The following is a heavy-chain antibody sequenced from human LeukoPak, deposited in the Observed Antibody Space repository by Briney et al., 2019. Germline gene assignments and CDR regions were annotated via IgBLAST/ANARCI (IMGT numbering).Heavy chain of an antibody. Sequence: ASVKVSCKASGYTFTGYYMHWVRQAPGQGLEWMGWINPNSGGTNYAQKFQGRVTMTRDTSISTAYMELSRLRSDDTAVYYCAIVSSSDTAMVMFDYWGQGTLVTVSS. CDR2: INPNSGGT. D-gene: IGHD5-18*01. J-gene: IGHJ4*02. V-gene: IGHV1-2*02. CDR3: AIVSSSDTAMVMFDY. CDR1: GYTFTGYY.